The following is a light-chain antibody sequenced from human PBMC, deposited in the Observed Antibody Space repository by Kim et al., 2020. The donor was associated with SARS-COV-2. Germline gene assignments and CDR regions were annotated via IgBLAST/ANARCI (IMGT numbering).Light chain of an antibody. CDR3: NSRDSSGNHVV. V-gene: IGLV3-19*01. CDR1: SLRSYY. J-gene: IGLJ2*01. CDR2: GKN. Sequence: SSELTQDPAVSVALGQTVRITCQGDSLRSYYVSWYQQKPGQAPVLVIYGKNNRPSGIPDRSSGSSSGNTASLTTTGAQAEDEADYYCNSRDSSGNHVVFG.